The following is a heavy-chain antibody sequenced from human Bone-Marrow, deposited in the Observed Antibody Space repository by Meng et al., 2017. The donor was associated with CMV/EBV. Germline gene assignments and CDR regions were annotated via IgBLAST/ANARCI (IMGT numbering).Heavy chain of an antibody. CDR2: IWYDGSNK. J-gene: IGHJ6*02. D-gene: IGHD1-14*01. V-gene: IGHV3-33*06. CDR3: AKIRSPMTTRHYYYYYGMDV. Sequence: GESLKISCAASGFTFSSYGMHWVRQAPGKGLEWVAVIWYDGSNKYYADSVKGRFTISRDNSKNTLYLQMNSLRAEDTAVYYCAKIRSPMTTRHYYYYYGMDVWGQGTTVTVSS. CDR1: GFTFSSYG.